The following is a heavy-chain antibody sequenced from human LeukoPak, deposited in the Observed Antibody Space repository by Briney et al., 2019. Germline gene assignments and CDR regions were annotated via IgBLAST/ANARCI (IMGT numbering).Heavy chain of an antibody. CDR3: ALTVTMGAFDI. CDR1: GGTFSSYA. V-gene: IGHV1-69*04. D-gene: IGHD4-17*01. CDR2: IIPILGIA. J-gene: IGHJ3*02. Sequence: SVKVSCKASGGTFSSYAISGVRQAPGQGLEWMGRIIPILGIANYAQKFQGRVTITADKSTSTAYMELSSLRSEDTAVYYCALTVTMGAFDIWGQGTMVTVSS.